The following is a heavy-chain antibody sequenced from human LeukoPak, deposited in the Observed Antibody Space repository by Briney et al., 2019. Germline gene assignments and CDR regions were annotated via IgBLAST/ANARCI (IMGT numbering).Heavy chain of an antibody. Sequence: SQTLSLTFAISGDSVSSNSAAWNWLRQSPSRGLEWLGRTYYRSKWYNDYAVSVKSRITINPDTSKNQFSLQLNSVTPEDTAVYYCARGRRGAAAGTPSIIFYYYYYMDVWGKGTTVTVSS. V-gene: IGHV6-1*01. D-gene: IGHD6-13*01. CDR2: TYYRSKWYN. CDR3: ARGRRGAAAGTPSIIFYYYYYMDV. J-gene: IGHJ6*03. CDR1: GDSVSSNSAA.